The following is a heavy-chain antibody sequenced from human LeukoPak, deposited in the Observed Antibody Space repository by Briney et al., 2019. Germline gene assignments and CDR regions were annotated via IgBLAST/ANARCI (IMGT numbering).Heavy chain of an antibody. Sequence: GGSLRLSCAASEFTFSTYVMSWVRQAPGRGLEWVSAIAGDSGSTYHADSVKGRFTISRDNSKNTLYLQMNSLRAEDTAVYYCAKGSTNARPYYFDYWGQGTLVTVSS. CDR2: IAGDSGST. V-gene: IGHV3-23*01. D-gene: IGHD2-8*01. J-gene: IGHJ4*02. CDR1: EFTFSTYV. CDR3: AKGSTNARPYYFDY.